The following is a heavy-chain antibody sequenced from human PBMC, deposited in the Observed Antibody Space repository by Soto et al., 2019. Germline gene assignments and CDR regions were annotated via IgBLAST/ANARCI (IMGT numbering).Heavy chain of an antibody. J-gene: IGHJ4*02. CDR3: AYSSTPFDY. V-gene: IGHV4-59*08. Sequence: SETLSLTCTVSGGSINNYYWSWIRQPPGKGLEWIGYIYYSGSTSYNPSLKSRVTISVDTSKNQFSLKLSSVIAADTAVYYCAYSSTPFDYWGQGTLVTVSS. CDR1: GGSINNYY. CDR2: IYYSGST. D-gene: IGHD6-13*01.